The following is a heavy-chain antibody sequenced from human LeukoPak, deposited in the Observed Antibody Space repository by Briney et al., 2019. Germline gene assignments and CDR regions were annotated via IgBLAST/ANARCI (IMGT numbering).Heavy chain of an antibody. Sequence: ASVKVSCKASGGTFSSYAISWVRQAPGQGLEWMGRIIPILGIANYAQKFQGRVTITADKSTSTAYMELSSLRSEDTAVYYCARVPDQGVFDYWGQGTLVTVSS. CDR1: GGTFSSYA. CDR2: IIPILGIA. CDR3: ARVPDQGVFDY. J-gene: IGHJ4*02. V-gene: IGHV1-69*04. D-gene: IGHD3-16*01.